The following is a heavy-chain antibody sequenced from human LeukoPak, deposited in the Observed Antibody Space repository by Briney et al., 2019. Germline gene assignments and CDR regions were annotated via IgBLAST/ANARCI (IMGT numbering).Heavy chain of an antibody. CDR3: ARGMRGDWFDP. D-gene: IGHD3-16*01. J-gene: IGHJ5*02. CDR2: ISSSSSYI. CDR1: GFTFRTYS. V-gene: IGHV3-21*01. Sequence: GGSLRLSCAASGFTFRTYSMIWVRHAPGQGLEWVSSISSSSSYIHYTDPLKGRFTISRDNAKNSLYLQLNSLRAEHTAVYYCARGMRGDWFDPWGERPLVTVSS.